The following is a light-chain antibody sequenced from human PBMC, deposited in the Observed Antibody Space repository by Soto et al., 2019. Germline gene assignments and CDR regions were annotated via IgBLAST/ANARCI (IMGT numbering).Light chain of an antibody. CDR2: AAS. CDR1: QDISSW. V-gene: IGKV1-12*01. J-gene: IGKJ4*01. CDR3: QQGNSFPLT. Sequence: DIQMTQSPSSVSASVGDRVTITCRASQDISSWLAWFQQKPGQAPKLLIYAASSLQIGVPSRFNGSGSGTDFTITIRSLQPAHSATCYCQQGNSFPLTFGEGNKVEIK.